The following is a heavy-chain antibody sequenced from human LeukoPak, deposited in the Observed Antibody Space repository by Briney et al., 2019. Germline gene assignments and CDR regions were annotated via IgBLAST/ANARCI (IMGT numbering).Heavy chain of an antibody. D-gene: IGHD4-17*01. CDR3: ARDPNGDYIGTFDM. CDR1: GFTFSSYA. Sequence: GGSLRLSCAASGFTFSSYAMSWVRQAPGKGLEWVSAISGSGDSTYYADSVKGRFTISRDNSKNTLYLQMSSLRAEDTAVYFCARDPNGDYIGTFDMWGRGTMVSVSS. CDR2: ISGSGDST. J-gene: IGHJ3*02. V-gene: IGHV3-23*01.